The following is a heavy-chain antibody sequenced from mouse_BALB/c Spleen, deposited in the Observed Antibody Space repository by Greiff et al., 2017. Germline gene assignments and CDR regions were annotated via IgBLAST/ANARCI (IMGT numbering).Heavy chain of an antibody. J-gene: IGHJ4*01. Sequence: VQLVESGPGLVAPSQSLFITCTVSGFSLTSYGVHWVRQPPGKGLEWLGVIWAGGSTNYNSALMSRLSISKDNSKSQVFLKMNSLQTDDTAMYYCARDPGKAMDYWGQGTSVTVSS. CDR3: ARDPGKAMDY. V-gene: IGHV2-9*02. CDR2: IWAGGST. CDR1: GFSLTSYG.